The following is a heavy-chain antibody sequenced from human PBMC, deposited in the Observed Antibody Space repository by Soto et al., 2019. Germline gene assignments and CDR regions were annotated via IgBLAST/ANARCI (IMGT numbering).Heavy chain of an antibody. D-gene: IGHD4-17*01. V-gene: IGHV3-49*04. J-gene: IGHJ6*02. CDR2: IRSKAYGGIT. Sequence: PGGSLRLSCTASGFTFGDYAMSWVRQAPGKGLEWVGFIRSKAYGGITEYAASVKGRFTISRDDSKSIAYLQMNSLKTEDTAVYYCTRADPSVTLRYYYYGMDVWGQGTTVTVSS. CDR1: GFTFGDYA. CDR3: TRADPSVTLRYYYYGMDV.